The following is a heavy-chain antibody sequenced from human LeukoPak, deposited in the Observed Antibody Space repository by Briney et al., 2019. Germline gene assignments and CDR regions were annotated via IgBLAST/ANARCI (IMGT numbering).Heavy chain of an antibody. CDR3: ARPGQRTDNAGWNHFDY. V-gene: IGHV5-51*01. CDR1: GYTFTNYW. J-gene: IGHJ4*02. D-gene: IGHD1-1*01. CDR2: IYPGESAA. Sequence: GESLKISCRGSGYTFTNYWIGWVRQMPGKGLEWMGIIYPGESAARYSPSFQGQVTFSVDQSISTTYLQWSSLKASDTAIYYCARPGQRTDNAGWNHFDYWGQGTLVTVSS.